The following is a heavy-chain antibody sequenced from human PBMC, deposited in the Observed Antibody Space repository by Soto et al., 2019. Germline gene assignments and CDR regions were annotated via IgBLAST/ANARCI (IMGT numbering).Heavy chain of an antibody. CDR2: IYYIGTT. Sequence: QVQLQESGPRLVKPSQTLSLTCTVSGDSIGSGDYYWTWIRQPPGKGLEWIGYIYYIGTTFYNPSLESRVNISVATSKNPFSLRVTSVTAADTAVYYCARGSTYYGFVTWGQGTLITVSS. CDR3: ARGSTYYGFVT. J-gene: IGHJ5*02. D-gene: IGHD3-10*01. CDR1: GDSIGSGDYY. V-gene: IGHV4-30-4*01.